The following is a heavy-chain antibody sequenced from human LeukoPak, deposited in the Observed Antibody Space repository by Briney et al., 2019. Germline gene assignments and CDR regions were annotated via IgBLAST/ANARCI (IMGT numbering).Heavy chain of an antibody. CDR1: GGSISSGGYY. Sequence: SETLSLTCTVSGGSISSGGYYWSWIRQHPGKGLEWIGYIYYSGITYYNPSLKSRVTISVDTSKNQFSLKLSSVTAADTAVYYCARDDSSGYYAYWGQGTLVTVSS. D-gene: IGHD3-22*01. J-gene: IGHJ4*02. CDR2: IYYSGIT. V-gene: IGHV4-31*03. CDR3: ARDDSSGYYAY.